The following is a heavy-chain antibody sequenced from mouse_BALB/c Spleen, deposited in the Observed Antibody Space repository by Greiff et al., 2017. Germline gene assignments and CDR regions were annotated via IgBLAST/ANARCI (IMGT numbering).Heavy chain of an antibody. J-gene: IGHJ4*01. D-gene: IGHD1-1*01. CDR3: ARTTKVYAMDY. Sequence: LQESGPELVKPGASVKMSCKASGYTFTSYVMHWVKQKPGQGLEWIGYINPYNDGTKYNEKFKGKATLTSDKSSSTAYMELSSLTSEDSAVYYCARTTKVYAMDYWGQGTSVTVSS. V-gene: IGHV1-14*01. CDR1: GYTFTSYV. CDR2: INPYNDGT.